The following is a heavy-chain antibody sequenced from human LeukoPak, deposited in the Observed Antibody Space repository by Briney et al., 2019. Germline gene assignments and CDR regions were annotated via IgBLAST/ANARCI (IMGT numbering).Heavy chain of an antibody. CDR3: TRDLMDYDVSTGLHHYYMDV. D-gene: IGHD3-9*01. CDR1: GFTFSSYW. Sequence: GGSLRLPCVASGFTFSSYWMHWVRQDPRKGLVWVSRINGDGRNINYADSVRGRFTISRDNAKNTLYLQMNTLRVEDTAVYYCTRDLMDYDVSTGLHHYYMDVWGQGTTVTVSS. J-gene: IGHJ6*02. CDR2: INGDGRNI. V-gene: IGHV3-74*01.